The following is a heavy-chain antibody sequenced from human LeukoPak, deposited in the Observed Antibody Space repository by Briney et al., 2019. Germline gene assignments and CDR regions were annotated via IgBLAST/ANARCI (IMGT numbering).Heavy chain of an antibody. V-gene: IGHV1-46*01. CDR2: INPSAGST. D-gene: IGHD3-22*01. CDR3: ARAYYYDSSGYYPGGDY. CDR1: GYTFSNYF. Sequence: ASVKISXKASGYTFSNYFLYWVRQAPGQGLEWMGIINPSAGSTSYAQKFQGRVTMTRDTSTSTVYMQLSSLRSEDTAVYYCARAYYYDSSGYYPGGDYWGQGTLVTVSS. J-gene: IGHJ4*02.